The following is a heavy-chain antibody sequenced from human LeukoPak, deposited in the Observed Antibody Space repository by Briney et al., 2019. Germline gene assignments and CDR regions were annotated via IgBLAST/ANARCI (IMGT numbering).Heavy chain of an antibody. CDR3: ARYSGTTGEVKFDP. J-gene: IGHJ5*02. D-gene: IGHD3-10*01. CDR1: GDSISSLF. CDR2: IYGSRST. V-gene: IGHV4-4*07. Sequence: SETLSLTCTVSGDSISSLFLSWIRQPAGKGLEWIGRIYGSRSTTYNPSLKSRVTMSVDTSKNQFSLKLTSVTAADTAVYYCARYSGTTGEVKFDPWGHGILVTVSS.